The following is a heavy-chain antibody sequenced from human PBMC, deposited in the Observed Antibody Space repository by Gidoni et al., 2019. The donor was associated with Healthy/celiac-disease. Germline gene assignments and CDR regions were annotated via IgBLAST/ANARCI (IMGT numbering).Heavy chain of an antibody. D-gene: IGHD1-1*01. CDR2: IKSKTDGGTT. CDR3: TILPSERHGPRRDY. V-gene: IGHV3-15*01. J-gene: IGHJ4*02. Sequence: EVQLVESGGGLVKPGGSLGTPCAASGFTFRNAWMSWGRQAPGKGLEGVGRIKSKTDGGTTDYAAPVKGRFTISRDDSKNTLYLQMNSLKTEDTAVYYCTILPSERHGPRRDYWGQGTLVTVSS. CDR1: GFTFRNAW.